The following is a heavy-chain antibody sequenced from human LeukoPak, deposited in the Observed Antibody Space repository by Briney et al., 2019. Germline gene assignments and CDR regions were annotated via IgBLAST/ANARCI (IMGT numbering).Heavy chain of an antibody. J-gene: IGHJ4*02. D-gene: IGHD3-10*02. CDR1: GYTFTDYH. CDR2: INPNSGDT. CDR3: ARIILFGQPLINFDY. V-gene: IGHV1-2*02. Sequence: ASVKVSCKASGYTFTDYHIHWVRQAPGQGLEWMGWINPNSGDTKYAQNFQGRVAMTRDTSISSAYMELMRLTSDDTAVYYCARIILFGQPLINFDYWGQGTLVTVSS.